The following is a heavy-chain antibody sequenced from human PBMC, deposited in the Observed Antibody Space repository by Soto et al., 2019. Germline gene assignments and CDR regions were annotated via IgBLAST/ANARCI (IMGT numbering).Heavy chain of an antibody. CDR1: GFSLSTSGVG. Sequence: QITLKESGPTLVKPTQTLTLTCTFSGFSLSTSGVGVGWIRQPPGKALEWLALIYWDDDKRYSPSLKSRLTITKHTSKNQVVLTMTNMHPVDTATYYCAHSWGGVITKRVWFDPWGQGTLVTVSS. CDR3: AHSWGGVITKRVWFDP. J-gene: IGHJ5*02. CDR2: IYWDDDK. V-gene: IGHV2-5*02. D-gene: IGHD3-3*01.